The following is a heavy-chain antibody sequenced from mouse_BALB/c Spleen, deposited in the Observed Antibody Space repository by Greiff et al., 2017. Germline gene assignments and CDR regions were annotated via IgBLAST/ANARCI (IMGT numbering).Heavy chain of an antibody. CDR3: NARGNSDY. Sequence: EVQLQQSGAELVRSGASVKLSCTASGFNIKDYYMHWVKQRPEQGLEWIGWIDPENGDTEYAPKFQGKATMTADTSSNTAYLQLSSLTSEDTAVYYCNARGNSDYWGQGTTLTVSS. CDR2: IDPENGDT. V-gene: IGHV14-4*02. J-gene: IGHJ2*01. CDR1: GFNIKDYY. D-gene: IGHD3-3*01.